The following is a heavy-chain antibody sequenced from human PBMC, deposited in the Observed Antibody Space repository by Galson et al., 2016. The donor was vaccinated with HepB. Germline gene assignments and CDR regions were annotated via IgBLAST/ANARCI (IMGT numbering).Heavy chain of an antibody. V-gene: IGHV3-7*03. J-gene: IGHJ5*02. CDR2: IKEDGSDK. CDR1: GFSFNIHW. CDR3: ARDGITGWHADL. D-gene: IGHD6-19*01. Sequence: SLRLSCAASGFSFNIHWMYWVRQAPGKGLEWVASIKEDGSDKYYADSVEGRFTTSRDNAKRSLYLQMNSLRAEDTAVYYCARDGITGWHADLWGQGTLVTVSS.